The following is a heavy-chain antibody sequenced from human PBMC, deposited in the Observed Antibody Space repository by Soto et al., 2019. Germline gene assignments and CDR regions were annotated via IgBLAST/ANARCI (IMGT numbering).Heavy chain of an antibody. CDR2: IIPIFGTA. J-gene: IGHJ6*02. D-gene: IGHD4-4*01. CDR3: ARGALTTLAYYYGMDV. Sequence: SVKVSCKASGGTFSSYTMSWVRQAPGQGLEWMGGIIPIFGTATYAHKFQGRVTITADESTSTVYMELSSLRGEDTAVYYCARGALTTLAYYYGMDVWGQGTTVTVSS. V-gene: IGHV1-69*13. CDR1: GGTFSSYT.